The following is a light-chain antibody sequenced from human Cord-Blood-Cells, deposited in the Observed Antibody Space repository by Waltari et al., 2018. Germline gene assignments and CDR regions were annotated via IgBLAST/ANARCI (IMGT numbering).Light chain of an antibody. CDR1: QSVSSN. Sequence: EIVMTQSPATLSVSPGERAALSCRASQSVSSNLAWSQQKPGQAPRLRIYGASTRATGIPARFSGSGSGTEFTLTISSLQSEDFAVYYCQQYNNWPLYTFGQGTKLGIK. CDR3: QQYNNWPLYT. V-gene: IGKV3-15*01. J-gene: IGKJ2*01. CDR2: GAS.